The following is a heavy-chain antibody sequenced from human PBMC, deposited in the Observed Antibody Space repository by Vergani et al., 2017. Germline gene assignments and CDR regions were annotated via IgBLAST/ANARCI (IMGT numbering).Heavy chain of an antibody. Sequence: EVQLLESGGNLVQPGGSLRLSCAASGFTFTNFAMTWVRQAPGEGLEWVSGISGSVGFTYYADSVKGRFTISRDNSKNTLILQMNGLRAEDTAVYYCARDRGCATISCYFSGAFDYWGLGTLVSVSS. V-gene: IGHV3-23*01. CDR3: ARDRGCATISCYFSGAFDY. CDR1: GFTFTNFA. J-gene: IGHJ4*02. CDR2: ISGSVGFT. D-gene: IGHD2-2*01.